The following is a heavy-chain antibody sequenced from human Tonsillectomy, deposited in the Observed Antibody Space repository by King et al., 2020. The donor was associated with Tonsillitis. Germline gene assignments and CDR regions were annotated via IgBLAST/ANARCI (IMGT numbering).Heavy chain of an antibody. CDR1: GGSFSGYY. V-gene: IGHV4-34*01. D-gene: IGHD3-3*02. CDR2: INHSGST. J-gene: IGHJ6*02. CDR3: ARGIFGVFIDLYYYGFDV. Sequence: HVQLQQWGAGLLKPSETLSLTCAVYGGSFSGYYWSWIRQPPGKGLEWIGEINHSGSTDYNPSLKSRVTISVDTSKNQFSLKLSSVTAADTAVYYCARGIFGVFIDLYYYGFDVWGQGTTVTVSS.